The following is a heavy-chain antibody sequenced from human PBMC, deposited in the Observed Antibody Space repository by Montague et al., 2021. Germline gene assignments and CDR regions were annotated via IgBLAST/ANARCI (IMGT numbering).Heavy chain of an antibody. CDR3: ARSLYCIGGSCYSGFDP. D-gene: IGHD2-15*01. J-gene: IGHJ5*02. V-gene: IGHV4-39*01. CDR1: GASINSSPYY. CDR2: TFNTGSS. Sequence: SETLSLTCTVSGASINSSPYYWGWIRQPPGKGPEYVGTTFNTGSSYYSPSLKSRVTISVDTSKNQFILRLSAVTAADTAVYYCARSLYCIGGSCYSGFDPWGQGTLVTVSS.